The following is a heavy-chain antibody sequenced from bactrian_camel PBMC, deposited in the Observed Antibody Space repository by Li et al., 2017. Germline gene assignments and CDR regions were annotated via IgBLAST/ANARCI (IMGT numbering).Heavy chain of an antibody. Sequence: HVQLVESGGGSVQAGGSLRLSCAASGYFYVSPCMAWFRQAPGKEREGVAAFDTDGSTVYADAVEARFTISKDDAKNTMSLQMNCLKPEDSGMYYCAARDTGLCEIMSAYNYWGQGTQVTVS. CDR3: AARDTGLCEIMSAYNY. J-gene: IGHJ4*01. CDR2: FDTDGST. V-gene: IGHV3S53*01. CDR1: GYFYVSPC. D-gene: IGHD5*01.